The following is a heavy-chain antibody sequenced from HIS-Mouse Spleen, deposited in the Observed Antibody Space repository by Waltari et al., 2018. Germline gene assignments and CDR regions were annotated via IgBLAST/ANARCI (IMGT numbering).Heavy chain of an antibody. J-gene: IGHJ6*02. V-gene: IGHV3-53*01. Sequence: EVQLVESGGGLIQPGGSLRLSCAASGFTVSSNYMSWVRQAPGKGVEWVSVIYNGCSTYYTESVKGRFTISRDTSKNTLYLQMNSLRAEDTAVYYCARDPNYYYYGMDVWGQGTTVTVSS. CDR1: GFTVSSNY. CDR3: ARDPNYYYYGMDV. CDR2: IYNGCST.